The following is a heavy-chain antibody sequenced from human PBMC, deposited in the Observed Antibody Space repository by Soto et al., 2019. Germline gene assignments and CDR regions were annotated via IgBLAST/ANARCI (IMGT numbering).Heavy chain of an antibody. D-gene: IGHD3-3*01. V-gene: IGHV3-7*01. CDR3: ARSPSTRDTIFGVVINSYYYMDV. Sequence: PGGSLRLSYAASGFTFSSYWMSWVRQAPGKGLEWVANIKQDGSEKYYVDSVKGRFTISRDNAKNSLYLQMNSLRAEDTAVYYCARSPSTRDTIFGVVINSYYYMDVWGKGTTVTVSS. CDR1: GFTFSSYW. CDR2: IKQDGSEK. J-gene: IGHJ6*03.